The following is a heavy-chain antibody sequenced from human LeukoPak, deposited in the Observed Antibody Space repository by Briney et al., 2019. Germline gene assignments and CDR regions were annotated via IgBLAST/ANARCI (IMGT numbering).Heavy chain of an antibody. V-gene: IGHV3-48*03. CDR2: ISGSSSTI. Sequence: GGSLRLSCAASGFTFSSYDMNWVRQAPGKGLEWVSYISGSSSTIFYAESVKGRFTISRDNARNSLYLQMNSLRAEDTAVYYCARDQGSGSYPYTFDYWGQGTLVTVSS. CDR3: ARDQGSGSYPYTFDY. D-gene: IGHD6-19*01. CDR1: GFTFSSYD. J-gene: IGHJ4*02.